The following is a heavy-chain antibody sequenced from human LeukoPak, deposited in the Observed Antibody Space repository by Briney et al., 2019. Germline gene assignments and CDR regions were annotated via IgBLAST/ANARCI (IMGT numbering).Heavy chain of an antibody. CDR1: GFTFSNAW. Sequence: GGSLRLSCAASGFTFSNAWMTWVRQAPRKGLEWVGRIKSKTDGGTTDYAAPVKGRFTISRDDSKNTLYLQMNSLKTEDTAVYYCTTGPITYYYDSSGPDFDYWGQGTLVTVSS. J-gene: IGHJ4*02. CDR3: TTGPITYYYDSSGPDFDY. D-gene: IGHD3-22*01. CDR2: IKSKTDGGTT. V-gene: IGHV3-15*01.